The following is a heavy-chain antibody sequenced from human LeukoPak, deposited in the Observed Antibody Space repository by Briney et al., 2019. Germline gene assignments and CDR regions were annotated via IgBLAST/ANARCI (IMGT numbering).Heavy chain of an antibody. V-gene: IGHV4-39*01. CDR3: AKRSLIENYFDY. CDR1: GDTISSSRYY. D-gene: IGHD2-8*01. J-gene: IGHJ4*02. CDR2: MAYGGNT. Sequence: PSETLSLTCTVSGDTISSSRYYWGWFRQPPGKGLEWIGSMAYGGNTYYNPSLKSRVTISIDPSKNQYSLKMSSVTATDTAVFYCAKRSLIENYFDYWGQGALVTVSS.